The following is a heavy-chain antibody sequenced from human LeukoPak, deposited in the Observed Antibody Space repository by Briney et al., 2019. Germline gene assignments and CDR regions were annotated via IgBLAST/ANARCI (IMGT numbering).Heavy chain of an antibody. Sequence: ERSLRLSCAASGFTFSNYWMHCVRQAPGKRLLWVSHINSDESSTSYADSVKGRFTVSRANAKNTLNLQMNSLRAEATALYYCARARATVLRYFNHWGQGTLVIVSS. D-gene: IGHD4-23*01. CDR2: INSDESST. CDR3: ARARATVLRYFNH. CDR1: GFTFSNYW. V-gene: IGHV3-74*01. J-gene: IGHJ4*02.